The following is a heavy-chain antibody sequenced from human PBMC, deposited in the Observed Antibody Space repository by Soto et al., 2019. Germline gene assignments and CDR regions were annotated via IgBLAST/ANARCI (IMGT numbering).Heavy chain of an antibody. J-gene: IGHJ4*02. CDR2: IYSGGST. CDR1: GFTFRNFA. V-gene: IGHV3-53*04. D-gene: IGHD3-9*01. Sequence: GGSLRLSCAASGFTFRNFAMSWVRQAPGKGLEWVSVIYSGGSTYYADSVKGRFTISRHNSKNTLYLQMNSLRAEDTAVYYCASQLYDILTGYQGYWGQGTLVTVSS. CDR3: ASQLYDILTGYQGY.